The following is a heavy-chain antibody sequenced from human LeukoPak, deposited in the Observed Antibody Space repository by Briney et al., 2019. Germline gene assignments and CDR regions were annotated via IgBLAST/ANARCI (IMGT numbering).Heavy chain of an antibody. V-gene: IGHV1-2*06. Sequence: GASVKVSCKASGYTFTGYYMNWVRQAPGQGLEWMGRIHPNSGDTNYAQKFQGRVTMTRDTSISTAYLELSRLTYDDTAVYYCARDEDVGDCTTTSCGWFDPWGQGTLVTVSS. CDR1: GYTFTGYY. D-gene: IGHD2-2*01. CDR2: IHPNSGDT. CDR3: ARDEDVGDCTTTSCGWFDP. J-gene: IGHJ5*02.